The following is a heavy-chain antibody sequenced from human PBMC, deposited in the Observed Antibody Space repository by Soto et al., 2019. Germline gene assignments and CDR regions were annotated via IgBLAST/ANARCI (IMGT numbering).Heavy chain of an antibody. D-gene: IGHD1-7*01. CDR2: ISSSSSTI. Sequence: GGSLRLSCAASGFTFSSYSMNWVRQAPGKGLEWVSYISSSSSTIYYADSVKGRFTISRDNAKNSLYLQMNSLRDEDTAVYYCARRAGNWNSRDDAFDIWGQGTMVTVSS. CDR3: ARRAGNWNSRDDAFDI. CDR1: GFTFSSYS. J-gene: IGHJ3*02. V-gene: IGHV3-48*02.